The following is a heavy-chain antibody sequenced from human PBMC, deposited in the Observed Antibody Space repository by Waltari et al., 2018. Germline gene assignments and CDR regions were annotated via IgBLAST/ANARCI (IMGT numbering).Heavy chain of an antibody. CDR3: ARRFGNAFDI. CDR2: IYYSGST. J-gene: IGHJ3*02. V-gene: IGHV4-39*02. Sequence: QLQLQESGPGLVKPSETLSLICTVSGGSISSSSFHWDWIRQPPGKGLEWIGNIYYSGSTPYTPSLKSPVTISVVTSKNHLLLKLTSVSAADSSVYYCARRFGNAFDIWGQGIMVTVSS. D-gene: IGHD3-3*01. CDR1: GGSISSSSFH.